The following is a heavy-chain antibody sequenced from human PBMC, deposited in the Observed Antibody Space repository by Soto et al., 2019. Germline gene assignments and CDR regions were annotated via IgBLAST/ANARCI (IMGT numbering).Heavy chain of an antibody. V-gene: IGHV3-30-3*01. D-gene: IGHD6-19*01. Sequence: VQLVESGGGVVQPGRSLRLSCAASGFTFSSYAMHWVRQAPGKGLEWVAVISYDGSNKYYADSVKGRFTISRDNSKNTLYLQMNSLRAEDTAVYYCARDLAVAGNYYYYGMDVWGQGTTVTVSS. CDR3: ARDLAVAGNYYYYGMDV. CDR2: ISYDGSNK. J-gene: IGHJ6*02. CDR1: GFTFSSYA.